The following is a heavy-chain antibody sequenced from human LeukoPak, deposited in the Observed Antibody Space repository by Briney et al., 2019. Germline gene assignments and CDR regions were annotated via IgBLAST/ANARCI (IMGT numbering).Heavy chain of an antibody. CDR2: IYSGGST. D-gene: IGHD3-10*01. Sequence: PGGSLRLSCAASGFTVSSNYMSWVRQAPGKGLEWVSVIYSGGSTYYADSVKGRFTISRDNSKSTLYLQMNSLRAEDTAVYYCALYGSWVINDYWGQGTLVTVSS. J-gene: IGHJ4*02. CDR3: ALYGSWVINDY. V-gene: IGHV3-66*01. CDR1: GFTVSSNY.